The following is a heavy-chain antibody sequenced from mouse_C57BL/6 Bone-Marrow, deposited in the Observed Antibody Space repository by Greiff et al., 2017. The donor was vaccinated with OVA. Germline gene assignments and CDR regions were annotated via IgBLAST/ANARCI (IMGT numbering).Heavy chain of an antibody. CDR2: INPNNGGT. Sequence: VQLQQSGPELVKPGASVKIPCKASGYTFTDYNMDWVKQSHGKSLEWIGDINPNNGGTIYNQKFKGKATLTVDKSSSTAYMELRSLTSEDTAVYYCARRGTVVATPYAMDYWGQGTSVTVSS. CDR3: ARRGTVVATPYAMDY. CDR1: GYTFTDYN. J-gene: IGHJ4*01. V-gene: IGHV1-18*01. D-gene: IGHD1-1*01.